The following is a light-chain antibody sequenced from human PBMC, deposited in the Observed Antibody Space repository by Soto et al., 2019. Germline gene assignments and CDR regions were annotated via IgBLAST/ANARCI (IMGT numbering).Light chain of an antibody. CDR2: AAS. CDR1: QDVSSN. J-gene: IGKJ1*01. Sequence: EIVMTQALSTLSVSPGERATLSCRASQDVSSNLAWYQQKPGQAPKLLVYAASTRTTGIPARFSDSGSGTEFTLTISSLQSDDFLVNHCQQYYNLVPWTSGQGTKGDIK. CDR3: QQYYNLVPWT. V-gene: IGKV3-15*01.